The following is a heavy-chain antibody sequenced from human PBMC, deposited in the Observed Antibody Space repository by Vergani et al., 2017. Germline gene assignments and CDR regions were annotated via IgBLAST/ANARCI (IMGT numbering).Heavy chain of an antibody. CDR1: GYTFTSYY. J-gene: IGHJ6*02. V-gene: IGHV1-2*02. CDR2: INPNSGGT. D-gene: IGHD5-12*01. Sequence: QVQLVQSGAEVKKPGASVKVSCKASGYTFTSYYMHWVRQAPGQGLEWMGWINPNSGGTNYAQKFQGRVTMTRDTSISTAYMELSRLRADDTAVYYCASPVPTIRSYYYYGMDVWGQGTTVTVSS. CDR3: ASPVPTIRSYYYYGMDV.